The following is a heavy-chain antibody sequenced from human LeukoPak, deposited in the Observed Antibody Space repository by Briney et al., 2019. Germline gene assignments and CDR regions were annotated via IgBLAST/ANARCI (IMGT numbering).Heavy chain of an antibody. CDR1: GGAFSSYA. D-gene: IGHD2-15*01. CDR2: IIPIFGTA. J-gene: IGHJ6*03. Sequence: SVKVSCKASGGAFSSYAISWVRQAPGQGLEWMGRIIPIFGTANYAQKFQGRVTITTDESTSTAYMELSSLRSEDTAVYYCARDWWGNGCSGGSCYSDYYYYYMDVWGKGTTVTVSS. CDR3: ARDWWGNGCSGGSCYSDYYYYYMDV. V-gene: IGHV1-69*05.